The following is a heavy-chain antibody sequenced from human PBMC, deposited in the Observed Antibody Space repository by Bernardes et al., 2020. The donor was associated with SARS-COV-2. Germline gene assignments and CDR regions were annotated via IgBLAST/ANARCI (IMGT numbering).Heavy chain of an antibody. CDR3: AKDIFGWSFDH. CDR2: SGADEHT. CDR1: GFMFSDNA. V-gene: IGHV3-23*03. J-gene: IGHJ5*02. Sequence: GGSLRLSCVASGFMFSDNAMAWVRQAPGKGLEWVSGSGADEHTHYADSVKGRFTISRDNSKNSLHLQMTNLRVEDTAVYYCAKDIFGWSFDHWGQGSMVTVAS. D-gene: IGHD3-10*02.